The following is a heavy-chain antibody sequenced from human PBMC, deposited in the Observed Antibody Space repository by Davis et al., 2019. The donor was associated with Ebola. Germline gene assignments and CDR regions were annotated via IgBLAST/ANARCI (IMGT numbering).Heavy chain of an antibody. J-gene: IGHJ3*02. CDR3: AREGGRYYDSSGYVFDI. CDR1: GHRFTSYY. V-gene: IGHV1-46*01. Sequence: SEKVSCKASGHRFTSYYMHWVRQAPGQGLEWMGIINPITGGTSYAQNFQVRVNMTRDTSTSTIYMELSSLRSEDTAVYYCAREGGRYYDSSGYVFDIWGQGTMVKVSS. CDR2: INPITGGT. D-gene: IGHD3-22*01.